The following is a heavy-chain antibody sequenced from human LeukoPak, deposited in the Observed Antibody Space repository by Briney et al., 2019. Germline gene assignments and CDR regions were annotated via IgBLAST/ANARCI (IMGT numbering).Heavy chain of an antibody. D-gene: IGHD5-18*01. CDR1: GSSLTELS. V-gene: IGHV1-24*01. CDR3: ATGRPYSLLDY. J-gene: IGHJ4*02. Sequence: GASVKVSCPVSGSSLTELSLYWVRQAPGKGLEWMGGFDVIDAKTFYAQKFQGRVTMTEDSSTDTAYMELSSLRSDNTAFYFGATGRPYSLLDYWGQGTLLTVSS. CDR2: FDVIDAKT.